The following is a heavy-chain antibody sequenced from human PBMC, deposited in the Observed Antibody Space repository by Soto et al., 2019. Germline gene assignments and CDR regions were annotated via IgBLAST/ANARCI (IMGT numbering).Heavy chain of an antibody. CDR3: AREGRFGSFFDY. CDR2: ISPNGGNK. V-gene: IGHV3-30*03. CDR1: GFAFGNFG. J-gene: IGHJ4*02. D-gene: IGHD3-16*01. Sequence: QVPLVESGGGVVQPGRSLRLSCAASGFAFGNFGMRWFRQAPGQGLEWVALISPNGGNKDYGASVKGRFTISRDNDQNTVFLQMNSLRGDDTALYFCAREGRFGSFFDYWGQGTLVTVS.